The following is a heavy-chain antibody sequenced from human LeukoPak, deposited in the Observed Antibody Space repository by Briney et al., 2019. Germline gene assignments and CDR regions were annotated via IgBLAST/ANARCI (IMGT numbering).Heavy chain of an antibody. Sequence: SSVKVSCKASGYTFPSYDINWVRQATGQGLEWMGWMNPNSGNTGYAQKFQGRVTMTRNTSISTAYMELSSLRSEDTAVYYCARGLPETRIQLWLKGRWFDPWGQGTLVTVSS. J-gene: IGHJ5*02. CDR1: GYTFPSYD. D-gene: IGHD5-18*01. CDR3: ARGLPETRIQLWLKGRWFDP. CDR2: MNPNSGNT. V-gene: IGHV1-8*01.